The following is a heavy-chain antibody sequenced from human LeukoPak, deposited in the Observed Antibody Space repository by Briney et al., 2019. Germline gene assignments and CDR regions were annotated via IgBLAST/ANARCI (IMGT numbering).Heavy chain of an antibody. Sequence: GGSLRLSCAASGFTFSDHYMSWVRQAPGKGLEWVSVIYSGGSTYYADSVKGRFTISRDNSKNTLYLQMNSLRAEDTAVYYCAGAAIRSYFDYWGQGTLVTVSS. CDR3: AGAAIRSYFDY. D-gene: IGHD2-21*02. CDR2: IYSGGST. J-gene: IGHJ4*02. V-gene: IGHV3-53*01. CDR1: GFTFSDHY.